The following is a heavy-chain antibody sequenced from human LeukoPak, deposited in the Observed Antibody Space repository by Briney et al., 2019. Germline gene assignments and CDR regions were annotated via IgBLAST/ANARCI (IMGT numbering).Heavy chain of an antibody. CDR2: IIPIFGTA. CDR3: ARDSQPYYYDSSGYSNWFDP. V-gene: IGHV1-69*01. D-gene: IGHD3-22*01. CDR1: GGTFSSYA. J-gene: IGHJ5*02. Sequence: SVKVSCKASGGTFSSYAISWVRQAPGQGLEWMGGIIPIFGTANYAQKFQGRVTITADESTSTAYMELSSLRADDTAVYYCARDSQPYYYDSSGYSNWFDPWGQGTLVTVSS.